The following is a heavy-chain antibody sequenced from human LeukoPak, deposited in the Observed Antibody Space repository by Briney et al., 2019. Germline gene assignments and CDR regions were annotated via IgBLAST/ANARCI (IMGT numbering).Heavy chain of an antibody. CDR1: GFTVSSNY. CDR3: ARPLVTYYYFDY. J-gene: IGHJ4*02. Sequence: GSLRLYCAASGFTVSSNYMSWVHQAPGKGLEWVSLIYSGGTTYYADSVKGRFTISRDNSKNTLYLQMNSLRAEDTAVYYCARPLVTYYYFDYWGQGTLVTVSS. D-gene: IGHD2-21*02. V-gene: IGHV3-66*04. CDR2: IYSGGTT.